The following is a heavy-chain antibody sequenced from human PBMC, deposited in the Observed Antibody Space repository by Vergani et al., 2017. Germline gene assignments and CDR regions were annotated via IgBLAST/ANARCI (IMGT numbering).Heavy chain of an antibody. D-gene: IGHD3-10*01. Sequence: QVQLQESGPGLVKPSQTLSLTCTVSGGSISSGGYYWSWIRQHPGKGLEWIGYIYYSGSTNYNPSLKSRVTISVDTSKNQFSLKLSSVTAADTAVYYCARGRGPYYYGSGSYLIRPFDPWGQGTLVTVSS. CDR1: GGSISSGGYY. CDR3: ARGRGPYYYGSGSYLIRPFDP. J-gene: IGHJ5*02. CDR2: IYYSGST. V-gene: IGHV4-31*03.